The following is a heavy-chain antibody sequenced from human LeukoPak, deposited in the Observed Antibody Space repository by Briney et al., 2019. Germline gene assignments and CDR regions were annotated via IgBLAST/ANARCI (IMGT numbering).Heavy chain of an antibody. J-gene: IGHJ5*02. CDR2: INHSGGT. V-gene: IGHV4-34*01. Sequence: PSETLSLTCAVYGGSFSGYYWSWIRQPPGKGLEWIGEINHSGGTNYNPSLKSRVTISVDTSKNQFSLKLSSVTAADTAVYYCARDCAGGWFDPWGQGTLVTAAS. CDR3: ARDCAGGWFDP. D-gene: IGHD2-21*01. CDR1: GGSFSGYY.